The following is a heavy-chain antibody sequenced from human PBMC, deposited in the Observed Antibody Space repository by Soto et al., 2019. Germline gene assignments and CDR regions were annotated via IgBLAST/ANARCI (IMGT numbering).Heavy chain of an antibody. CDR3: ARVHGSGGDAFDI. CDR2: IYYSGST. V-gene: IGHV4-31*03. D-gene: IGHD3-10*01. Sequence: SETLSLTCTVSGGSISSGGYYWSWIRQHPGKGLEWIGYIYYSGSTYYNPSLKSRVTISVDTSKNQFSLKLSSVTAADTAVYYCARVHGSGGDAFDIWGQGTMVTVSS. CDR1: GGSISSGGYY. J-gene: IGHJ3*02.